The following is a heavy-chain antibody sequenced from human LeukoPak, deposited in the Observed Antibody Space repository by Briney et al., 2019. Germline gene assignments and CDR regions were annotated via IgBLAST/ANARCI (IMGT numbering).Heavy chain of an antibody. CDR1: GFTLSGYA. D-gene: IGHD6-13*01. J-gene: IGHJ4*02. CDR3: AKDQGYGSTCLSY. CDR2: IVGSGVNT. Sequence: PGGSLRLSCAASGFTLSGYAMSWVRQAPGKGLEWVSVIVGSGVNTYYADSVKGRFTISRDISKNTLSLQMNSLRAEDTAIYYCAKDQGYGSTCLSYWGQGTLVTVSS. V-gene: IGHV3-23*01.